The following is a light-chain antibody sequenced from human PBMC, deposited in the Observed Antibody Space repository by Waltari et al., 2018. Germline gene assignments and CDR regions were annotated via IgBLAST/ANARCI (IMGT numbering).Light chain of an antibody. CDR2: ATV. CDR1: QDIRSY. Sequence: DIQLTQSPSFLSASVGDRVTITCRASQDIRSYFAWYQQKPGKAPKLLSYATVTLQSGVPSRFSGSGAGTEFSLTISSLQPEDFATYFCQQLYGYPYTFGQGTKLEIK. J-gene: IGKJ2*01. CDR3: QQLYGYPYT. V-gene: IGKV1-9*01.